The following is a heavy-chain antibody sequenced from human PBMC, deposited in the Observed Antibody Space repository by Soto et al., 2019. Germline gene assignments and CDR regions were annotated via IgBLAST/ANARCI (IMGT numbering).Heavy chain of an antibody. CDR3: ARHSGVAEDGTD. CDR2: IYPGDSDT. D-gene: IGHD6-13*01. V-gene: IGHV5-51*01. CDR1: GYSFTSYW. Sequence: GESLKISCKGSGYSFTSYWIGWVRQMPGEGLEWMGVIYPGDSDTRYSPSFQGQVAISADKSINTAYLQWSSLKASDTAMYYCARHSGVAEDGTDWGQGTLVTVSS. J-gene: IGHJ1*01.